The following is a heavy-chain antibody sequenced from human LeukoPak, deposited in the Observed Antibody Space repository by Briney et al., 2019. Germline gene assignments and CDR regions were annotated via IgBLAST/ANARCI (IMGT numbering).Heavy chain of an antibody. CDR1: GYTFTSNG. D-gene: IGHD1-26*01. Sequence: ASVKVSCKASGYTFTSNGITWVRQAPRQGLEWMGWISAYNGNTNYAQKLQGRVTMTTDTSTSTAYMELRSLRSDDTAVYYCARVSLVGARWFDPWGQGTLVTVSS. CDR3: ARVSLVGARWFDP. V-gene: IGHV1-18*01. CDR2: ISAYNGNT. J-gene: IGHJ5*02.